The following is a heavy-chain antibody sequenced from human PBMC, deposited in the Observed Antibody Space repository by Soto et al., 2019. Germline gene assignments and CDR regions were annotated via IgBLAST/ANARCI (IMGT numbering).Heavy chain of an antibody. V-gene: IGHV5-51*01. D-gene: IGHD2-21*02. Sequence: PGEPLKISWKGSGYTFTRNWICWVRQMPGKGLEWMGIIFPIDSETRYSPASQGQVTISADHSISTAYLRWSSLKASDTAIYYCATPGRRDFNAFDVWGQGTMVTVSS. J-gene: IGHJ3*01. CDR3: ATPGRRDFNAFDV. CDR1: GYTFTRNW. CDR2: IFPIDSET.